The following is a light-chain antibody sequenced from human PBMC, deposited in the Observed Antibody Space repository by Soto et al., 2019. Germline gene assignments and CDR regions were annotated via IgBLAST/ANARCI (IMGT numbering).Light chain of an antibody. CDR1: QGISSY. CDR3: QQLNSYPLT. CDR2: AAS. J-gene: IGKJ4*01. Sequence: DIQLTQSPSFLSASVGDRVTITCRACQGISSYLAWYQQKPGKAPKPLIYAASTLQSGVPSRFSGSGSGTEFTLTISSLQPEDFATYYCQQLNSYPLTFGGGTKVEIK. V-gene: IGKV1-9*01.